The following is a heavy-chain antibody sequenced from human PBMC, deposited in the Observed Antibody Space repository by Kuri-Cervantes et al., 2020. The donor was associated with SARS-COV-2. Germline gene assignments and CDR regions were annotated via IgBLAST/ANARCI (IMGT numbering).Heavy chain of an antibody. D-gene: IGHD2/OR15-2a*01. CDR2: IWHDGSNS. Sequence: GESLKISCVASGFTFNNYGMFWVRQAPGKGLEWVAAIWHDGSNSYYSESVKGRFTISRDNSKNTLYLQMNTSRVEDTAVYYCARDAQVYSNSNAPLYNWFDPWGQGTLVTVSS. CDR3: ARDAQVYSNSNAPLYNWFDP. V-gene: IGHV3-33*07. CDR1: GFTFNNYG. J-gene: IGHJ5*02.